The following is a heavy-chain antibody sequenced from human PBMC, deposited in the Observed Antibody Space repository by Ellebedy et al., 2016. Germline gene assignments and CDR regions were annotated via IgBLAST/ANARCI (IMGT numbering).Heavy chain of an antibody. CDR1: GFTFGDYA. CDR3: TNLGYSSSWYIDY. J-gene: IGHJ4*02. V-gene: IGHV3-49*03. D-gene: IGHD6-13*01. CDR2: IRSKAYGGTT. Sequence: GGSLRLSCTASGFTFGDYAMSWFRQAPGKGLEWVGFIRSKAYGGTTEYAASVKGRFTISRDDSKSIAYLQMNSLKTEDTAVYYCTNLGYSSSWYIDYWGQGTLVTVSS.